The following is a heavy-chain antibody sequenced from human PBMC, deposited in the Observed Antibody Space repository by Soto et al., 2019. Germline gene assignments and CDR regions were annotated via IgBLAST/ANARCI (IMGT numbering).Heavy chain of an antibody. CDR1: GGSFSNYG. D-gene: IGHD3-22*01. Sequence: QVQVVQSGAEVKKPGSSVKVSCKASGGSFSNYGISWVRQAPGQGLEWMGGIIPVFGTPHYAQKFQDRVTITADGSTSAVYMEVTSLTSEDTTVYYCARGDATKIVVTTYFALDVWGQGTTVTVSS. CDR3: ARGDATKIVVTTYFALDV. V-gene: IGHV1-69*12. CDR2: IIPVFGTP. J-gene: IGHJ6*02.